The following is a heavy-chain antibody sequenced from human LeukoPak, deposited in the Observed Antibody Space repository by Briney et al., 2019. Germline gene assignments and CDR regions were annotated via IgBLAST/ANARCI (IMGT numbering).Heavy chain of an antibody. J-gene: IGHJ4*02. CDR2: ISYDGSNK. V-gene: IGHV3-30*04. Sequence: GGSLRLSCAASGFTFSSYAMHWVRQAPGKGLEWVAVISYDGSNKYYADSVKGRFTISRDDSKNTLYLQMNSLRAEDTAVYYCAKDRIVGATRGVDYWGQGTLVTVSS. CDR1: GFTFSSYA. D-gene: IGHD1-26*01. CDR3: AKDRIVGATRGVDY.